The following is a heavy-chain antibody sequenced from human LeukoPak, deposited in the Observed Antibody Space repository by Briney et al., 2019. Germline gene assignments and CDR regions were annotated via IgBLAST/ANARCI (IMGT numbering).Heavy chain of an antibody. CDR1: GYTFTSYG. Sequence: ASVKVSCKASGYTFTSYGISWVRQAPGQGREWMGWISAYNGNTNYAQKLQGRVTMTTDTSTSTAYMELRSLRSDDTAVYYCARLKPRDGYTGERPWYFDLWGRGTLVTVSS. V-gene: IGHV1-18*01. CDR3: ARLKPRDGYTGERPWYFDL. CDR2: ISAYNGNT. J-gene: IGHJ2*01. D-gene: IGHD5-24*01.